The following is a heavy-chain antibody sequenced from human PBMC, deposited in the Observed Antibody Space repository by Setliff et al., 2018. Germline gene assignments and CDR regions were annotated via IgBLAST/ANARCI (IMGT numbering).Heavy chain of an antibody. CDR1: GYSISSGYY. Sequence: PSETLSLTCAVSGYSISSGYYWGWIRQAPGKGLGWIASIYRSGSTYYNPSLKSRVTISVDTSKNQFPLKLSSVTASDTAVYYCARQLCSSGYCYATTFDYWGQGTLVTVSS. D-gene: IGHD3-22*01. V-gene: IGHV4-38-2*01. CDR3: ARQLCSSGYCYATTFDY. CDR2: IYRSGST. J-gene: IGHJ4*02.